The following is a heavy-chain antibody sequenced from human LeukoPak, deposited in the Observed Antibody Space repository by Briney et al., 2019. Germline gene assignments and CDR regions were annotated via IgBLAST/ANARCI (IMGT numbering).Heavy chain of an antibody. J-gene: IGHJ4*02. CDR3: ARDRPGYYDSSGYTRGSYYFDY. CDR1: GGSFSGYY. Sequence: PSETLSLTCAVYGGSFSGYYWSWIRQPPGKGLEWIGEINHSGSTNYSPSLKSRVTISVDTSKNQFSLKLSSVTAADTAVYYCARDRPGYYDSSGYTRGSYYFDYWGQGTLVTVSS. CDR2: INHSGST. V-gene: IGHV4-34*01. D-gene: IGHD3-22*01.